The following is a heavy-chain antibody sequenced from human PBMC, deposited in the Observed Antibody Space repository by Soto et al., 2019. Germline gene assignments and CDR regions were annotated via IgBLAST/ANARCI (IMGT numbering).Heavy chain of an antibody. Sequence: EVQLVESGGGLVQPGRSLRLSCAASGFTFDDYAMHWVRQAPGKGLEWVSGISCNSGSIGYADSVKGRFTISRDNAKNSLYLQMNSLRAEDTALYYCAKDISSSWYEEGDAFDIWGQGTMVTVSS. CDR2: ISCNSGSI. CDR3: AKDISSSWYEEGDAFDI. J-gene: IGHJ3*02. CDR1: GFTFDDYA. D-gene: IGHD6-13*01. V-gene: IGHV3-9*01.